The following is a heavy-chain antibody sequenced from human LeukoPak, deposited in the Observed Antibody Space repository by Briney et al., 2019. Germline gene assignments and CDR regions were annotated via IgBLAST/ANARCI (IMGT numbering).Heavy chain of an antibody. CDR2: ISPSGGST. Sequence: ASVYVSRKAFAYTFTSNYMHWVRHAPGQGPEWMGVISPSGGSTTYAQKFQGRVTLTRDMSTSTDYLELSSLSSEDTAVYYCARDNSGRDEAWWFNPWGQGTLVTGSS. J-gene: IGHJ5*02. CDR3: ARDNSGRDEAWWFNP. CDR1: AYTFTSNY. D-gene: IGHD3-10*01. V-gene: IGHV1-46*01.